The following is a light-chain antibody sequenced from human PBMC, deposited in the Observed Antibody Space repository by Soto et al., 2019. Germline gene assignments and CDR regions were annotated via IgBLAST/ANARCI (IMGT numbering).Light chain of an antibody. CDR3: CSYAGRYSWV. CDR1: NSDVGGYHY. V-gene: IGLV2-11*01. CDR2: DIT. J-gene: IGLJ3*02. Sequence: QSALTQPRSVSGSPGQSVTISCTGTNSDVGGYHYVSWYQQHPGIAPQLIIYDITKRPSGVPDRFSGSKSGNTASLTISGLQAEDEADYYCCSYAGRYSWVFGGGTQLTVL.